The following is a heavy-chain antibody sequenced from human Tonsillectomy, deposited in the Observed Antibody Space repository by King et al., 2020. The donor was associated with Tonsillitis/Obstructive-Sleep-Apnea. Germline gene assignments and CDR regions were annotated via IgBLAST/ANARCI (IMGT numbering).Heavy chain of an antibody. J-gene: IGHJ6*02. D-gene: IGHD2/OR15-2a*01. CDR2: IYPGDSDT. CDR1: GYSFTTHW. V-gene: IGHV5-51*03. CDR3: ARSFSRFYSMDV. Sequence: VQLVQSGSEVKKPGESLNISCKGSGYSFTTHWIGWVRQMPGKGLEWMGLIYPGDSDTRYSPTFQGQVTISADRSISTAYLEWSSLKASDTAIYYCARSFSRFYSMDVWGQGTTVTVSS.